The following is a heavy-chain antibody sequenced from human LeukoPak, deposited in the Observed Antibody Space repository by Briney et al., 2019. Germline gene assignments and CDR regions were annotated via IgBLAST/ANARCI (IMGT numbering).Heavy chain of an antibody. J-gene: IGHJ5*02. CDR1: GGSITNYY. CDR2: IHYSGST. V-gene: IGHV4-59*01. D-gene: IGHD3-9*01. CDR3: ARGPDILTGYSWLRWFDP. Sequence: PSETLSLTCTVSGGSITNYYWTWLRQPPGKGLEWIGYIHYSGSTNYNPSLKSRVTISVDTSKNQFSLKLSSVTAADTAVYYCARGPDILTGYSWLRWFDPWGQGTLVTVSS.